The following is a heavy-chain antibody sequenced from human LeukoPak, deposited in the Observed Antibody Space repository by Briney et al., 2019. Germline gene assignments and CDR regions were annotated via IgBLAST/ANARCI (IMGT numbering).Heavy chain of an antibody. J-gene: IGHJ4*02. V-gene: IGHV4-59*01. CDR3: AKGAAAGTLDY. Sequence: SETLSLTCTVSGGSISSYYWSWIRQPPGKGLEWIGYIYYSGSTNCNPSLKSRVTISVDTSKNQFSLKLSSVTAADTAVYYCAKGAAAGTLDYWGQGTLVTVSS. CDR1: GGSISSYY. D-gene: IGHD6-13*01. CDR2: IYYSGST.